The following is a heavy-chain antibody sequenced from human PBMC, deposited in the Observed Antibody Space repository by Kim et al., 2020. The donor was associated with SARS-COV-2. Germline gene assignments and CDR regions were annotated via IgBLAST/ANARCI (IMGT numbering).Heavy chain of an antibody. CDR1: GFTFSSYA. V-gene: IGHV3-30*04. CDR3: ASKITMVRGGPEV. CDR2: ISYDGSNK. J-gene: IGHJ6*02. D-gene: IGHD3-10*01. Sequence: GGSLRLSCAASGFTFSSYAMHWVRQAPGKGLEWVAVISYDGSNKYYADSVKGRFTISRDNSKNTLYLQMNSLRAEDTAVYYCASKITMVRGGPEVWGQGTTVTVSS.